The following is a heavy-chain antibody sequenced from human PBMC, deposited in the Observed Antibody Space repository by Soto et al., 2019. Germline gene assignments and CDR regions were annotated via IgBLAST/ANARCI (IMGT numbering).Heavy chain of an antibody. Sequence: EVQLVESGGGLVQPGGSLRLSCAASGFTVSSNYMSWVRQAPGKGLEWVSVIYSGGSTYYADSVKGRFTISRDNSKNTLYLQMNSLRAEDTAVYYCARKELYGDYVNAFDIWGQGTMVTVSS. J-gene: IGHJ3*02. CDR2: IYSGGST. CDR3: ARKELYGDYVNAFDI. CDR1: GFTVSSNY. D-gene: IGHD4-17*01. V-gene: IGHV3-66*01.